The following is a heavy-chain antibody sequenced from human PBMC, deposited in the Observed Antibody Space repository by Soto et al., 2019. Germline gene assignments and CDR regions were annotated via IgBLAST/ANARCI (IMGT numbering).Heavy chain of an antibody. Sequence: EVQLVESGGGLVQPGGSLRLSCVASGFTVTDIYMNWVRQAPGKGLEWVSVIYKDFTDYADFVKGRFSVSTDSSKNALYLQMDNLRAEDTAVYSYAREPRYCSGGSCSIMGDAFDIWGQGAMVTVSS. CDR2: IYKDFT. D-gene: IGHD2-15*01. V-gene: IGHV3-66*01. CDR3: AREPRYCSGGSCSIMGDAFDI. CDR1: GFTVTDIY. J-gene: IGHJ3*02.